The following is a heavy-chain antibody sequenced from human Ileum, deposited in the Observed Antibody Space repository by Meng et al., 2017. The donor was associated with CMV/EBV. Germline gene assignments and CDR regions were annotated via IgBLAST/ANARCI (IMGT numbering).Heavy chain of an antibody. V-gene: IGHV4-34*02. J-gene: IGHJ1*01. CDR1: GEPLNGFF. CDR3: ASGRLQFTPSALQH. CDR2: VNNRGRT. Sequence: QVQLQQWGAGLLKSSESLFLSGAGPGEPLNGFFCSWIRLPPGRGLEWIGEVNNRGRTNYNPSLKSRLTISIDTSKRQLSLMVTSVTAADSAIYYCASGRLQFTPSALQHWGPGTLVTVSS. D-gene: IGHD5-24*01.